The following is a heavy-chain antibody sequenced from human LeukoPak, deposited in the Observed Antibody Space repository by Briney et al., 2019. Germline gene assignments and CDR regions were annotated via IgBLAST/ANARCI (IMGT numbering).Heavy chain of an antibody. CDR3: AKGSSSSRPYYFDD. Sequence: GGSLRLSCAASGFTFSTYAISWVRQAPGTGLEWVSSITNSGGDTWHADSVKGRLTISRDNSKNTLFLQMNSLRAEDTALYYCAKGSSSSRPYYFDDWGQRTMVTVSS. CDR2: ITNSGGDT. V-gene: IGHV3-23*01. J-gene: IGHJ4*02. D-gene: IGHD6-6*01. CDR1: GFTFSTYA.